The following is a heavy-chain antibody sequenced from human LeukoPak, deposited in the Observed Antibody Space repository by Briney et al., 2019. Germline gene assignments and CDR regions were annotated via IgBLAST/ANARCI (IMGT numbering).Heavy chain of an antibody. V-gene: IGHV4-59*01. CDR1: GGSISSYY. J-gene: IGHJ5*02. CDR3: ARDKYYYDSSGYYSRWSDP. CDR2: IYYSGST. Sequence: PSETLSLTCTVSGGSISSYYWSWIRQPPGKGLEWIGYIYYSGSTNYNPSLKSRVTISVDTSKNQFSLKLSSVTAADTAVYYCARDKYYYDSSGYYSRWSDPWGQGTLVTVSS. D-gene: IGHD3-22*01.